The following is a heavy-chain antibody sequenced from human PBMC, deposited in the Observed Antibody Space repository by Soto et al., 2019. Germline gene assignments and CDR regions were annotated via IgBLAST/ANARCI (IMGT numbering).Heavy chain of an antibody. Sequence: TSETLSLTCAVSGYSISSGYYWGWIRQPPGKGLEWIGSIYHSGSTYYNPSLKSRVTTSVDTAKNQFSLKLSSVTAADTAVYYCAREPSNRAYGSGSYYMSWFDPWGQGTLVTVSS. CDR1: GYSISSGYY. V-gene: IGHV4-38-2*02. J-gene: IGHJ5*02. CDR2: IYHSGST. D-gene: IGHD3-10*01. CDR3: AREPSNRAYGSGSYYMSWFDP.